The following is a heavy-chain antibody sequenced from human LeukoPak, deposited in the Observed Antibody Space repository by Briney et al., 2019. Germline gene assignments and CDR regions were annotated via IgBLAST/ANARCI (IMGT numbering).Heavy chain of an antibody. CDR1: GFTFSIYA. CDR3: ARGLHPILSAAGTGRWFDP. J-gene: IGHJ5*02. CDR2: INHSGST. Sequence: PGGSLRLSCAASGFTFSIYAMSWVRQPPGKGLEWIGEINHSGSTNYNPSLKSRVTISVDTSKNQFSLKLSSVTAADTAVYYCARGLHPILSAAGTGRWFDPWGQGTLVTVSS. D-gene: IGHD6-13*01. V-gene: IGHV4-34*01.